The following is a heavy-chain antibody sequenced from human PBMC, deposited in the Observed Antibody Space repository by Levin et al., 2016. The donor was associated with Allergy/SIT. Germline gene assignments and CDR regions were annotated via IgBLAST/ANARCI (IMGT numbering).Heavy chain of an antibody. CDR2: IKQDGSEK. V-gene: IGHV3-7*04. D-gene: IGHD1-26*01. J-gene: IGHJ3*02. CDR3: ARPRGSYSDDAFDI. Sequence: VRQAPGKGLEWVANIKQDGSEKYYVDSVKGRFTISRDNAKNSLYLHMNSLRAEDTAVYSCARPRGSYSDDAFDIWGQGTMVTVSS.